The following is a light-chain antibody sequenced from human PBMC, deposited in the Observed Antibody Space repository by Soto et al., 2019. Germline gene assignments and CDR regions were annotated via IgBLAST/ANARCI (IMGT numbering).Light chain of an antibody. CDR3: MQALQTRT. J-gene: IGKJ1*01. Sequence: EIVMTQSPLSLPVTPGEPASISCRSSQSLLHSNGYYYLDWYLQKPGQSPQLLIYLGSNRASGVPDRFSGSGSGTDFTLKISRVEAEDVGVYYCMQALQTRTFGHGTKVDIK. V-gene: IGKV2-28*01. CDR2: LGS. CDR1: QSLLHSNGYYY.